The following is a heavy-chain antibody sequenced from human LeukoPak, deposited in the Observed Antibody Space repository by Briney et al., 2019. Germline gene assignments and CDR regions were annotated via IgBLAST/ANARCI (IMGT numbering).Heavy chain of an antibody. D-gene: IGHD1-7*01. CDR2: IYYSGNT. CDR3: ARDTGTYYFAY. Sequence: SETLSLTCTVSGGSISSDNYYWSWIRQHPGRGLEWIGYIYYSGNTYYNPSLESRVTISIDTSKNHFSLKLSSVTAADTAVYYCARDTGTYYFAYWGQGTLVTVSS. J-gene: IGHJ4*02. CDR1: GGSISSDNYY. V-gene: IGHV4-31*03.